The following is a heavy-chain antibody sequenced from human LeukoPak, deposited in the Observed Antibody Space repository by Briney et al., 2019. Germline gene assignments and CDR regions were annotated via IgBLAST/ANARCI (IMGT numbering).Heavy chain of an antibody. V-gene: IGHV3-53*01. J-gene: IGHJ4*02. CDR2: IYSGGDT. D-gene: IGHD6-19*01. CDR1: GFTISNNY. Sequence: GGSLRLSCAASGFTISNNYMSWVRQAPGKGLEWVSLIYSGGDTYYADSVKGRFTISRDNSKNTLYLQINSLRAEGTAVYHCARVSSSGWYSHFDYWGQGTLVTVSS. CDR3: ARVSSSGWYSHFDY.